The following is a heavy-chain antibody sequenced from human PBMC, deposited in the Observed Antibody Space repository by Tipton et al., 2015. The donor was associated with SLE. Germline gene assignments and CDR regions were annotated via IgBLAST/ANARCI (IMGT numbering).Heavy chain of an antibody. J-gene: IGHJ3*02. D-gene: IGHD3-10*01. V-gene: IGHV3-9*01. CDR2: ISWNSGTK. CDR1: GFTFDYYA. Sequence: SLRLSCAASGFTFDYYAMHWVRQAPGKGLEWVAGISWNSGTKGYADSVRGRFTISRDNAKNSLYLQMNSLRTEDTAFYYCAKDILVRGVMSFGAFDIWGQGTLVPVSS. CDR3: AKDILVRGVMSFGAFDI.